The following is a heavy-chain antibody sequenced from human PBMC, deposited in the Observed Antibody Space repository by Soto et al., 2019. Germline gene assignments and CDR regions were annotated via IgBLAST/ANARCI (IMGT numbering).Heavy chain of an antibody. D-gene: IGHD3-22*01. CDR3: ARNYYDSSGYYPHPDAFDI. CDR1: GYSFTTYW. CDR2: IYPADSDT. J-gene: IGHJ3*02. Sequence: GESLKISCKGSGYSFTTYWIGWVRQMPGKGLEWMGIIYPADSDTRYSPSFQGQVAISADKSISTAYLQWSSLNASDTAIYYCARNYYDSSGYYPHPDAFDIWGQGTMVTVSS. V-gene: IGHV5-51*01.